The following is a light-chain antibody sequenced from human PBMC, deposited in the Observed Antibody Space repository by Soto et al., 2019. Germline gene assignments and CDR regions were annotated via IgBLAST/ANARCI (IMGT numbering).Light chain of an antibody. V-gene: IGKV1-12*01. CDR1: QRIRSW. CDR3: QQANSCPIT. J-gene: IGKJ5*01. Sequence: DIPRTQFPATLAASVGDGDTISCRASQRIRSWFAWYQQKQGEAPNLLLYEASSLQSGVPSRISGSGSGTDFTLTISSLQPEDFATYYCQQANSCPITFGQGTRLEIK. CDR2: EAS.